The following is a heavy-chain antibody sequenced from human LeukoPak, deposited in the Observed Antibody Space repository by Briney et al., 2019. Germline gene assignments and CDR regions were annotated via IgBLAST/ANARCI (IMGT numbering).Heavy chain of an antibody. CDR1: GFTFSSYA. Sequence: PGRSLRLSCAASGFTFSSYAMHWVRQAPGKGLEWVAVISYDGSNKYYADSVKGRFTISRDNSKNTLYLQMNSLRAEDTAVYYCARGPVSGYYFYDYWGQGTLVTVSS. CDR2: ISYDGSNK. CDR3: ARGPVSGYYFYDY. V-gene: IGHV3-30*03. D-gene: IGHD3-3*01. J-gene: IGHJ4*02.